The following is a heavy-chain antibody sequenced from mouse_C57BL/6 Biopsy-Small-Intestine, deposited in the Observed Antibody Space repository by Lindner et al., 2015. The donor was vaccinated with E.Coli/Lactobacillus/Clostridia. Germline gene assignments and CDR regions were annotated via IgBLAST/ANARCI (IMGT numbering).Heavy chain of an antibody. CDR1: GFNIKDYY. CDR3: ARSGWDRGYFNI. CDR2: IDPENGET. J-gene: IGHJ1*03. D-gene: IGHD3-2*02. V-gene: IGHV14-2*01. Sequence: VQLQESGAELVKPGASVKLSCTASGFNIKDYYMHWVKQRTEQGLEWIKGRIDPENGETKNAPKFQGKATITADTSSNTANLQLSRLTSEDTAVYYCARSGWDRGYFNIWGTGTTVTVSS.